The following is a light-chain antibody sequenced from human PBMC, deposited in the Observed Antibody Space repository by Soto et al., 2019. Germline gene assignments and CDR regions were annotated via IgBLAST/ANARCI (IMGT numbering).Light chain of an antibody. CDR2: EVS. J-gene: IGLJ1*01. V-gene: IGLV2-14*01. CDR1: SNDVGGYKF. CDR3: SSYTSSGTLV. Sequence: SVLTQPASVSGSPGQSITISCTGTSNDVGGYKFVSWYQQHPGKAPKLMIYEVSNRPSGVSNRFSGSKSGYMASLTISGLQAEDEADYYCSSYTSSGTLVFGAGTKVTVL.